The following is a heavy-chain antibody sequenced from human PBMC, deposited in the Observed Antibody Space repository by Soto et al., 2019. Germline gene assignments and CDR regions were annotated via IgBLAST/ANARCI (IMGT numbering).Heavy chain of an antibody. D-gene: IGHD1-1*01. CDR3: ARVRQGCSANNCYFDP. CDR2: VHISGHS. Sequence: SETLSLTCTLSGGSVRAPDWWNWLLQTPDKGLEWIAEVHISGHSNYNPSLRSRVSVSIDSSKNQFYLNLNSVTAADTAIYYCARVRQGCSANNCYFDPWGQGTQVTVSS. J-gene: IGHJ5*01. V-gene: IGHV4-4*02. CDR1: GGSVRAPDW.